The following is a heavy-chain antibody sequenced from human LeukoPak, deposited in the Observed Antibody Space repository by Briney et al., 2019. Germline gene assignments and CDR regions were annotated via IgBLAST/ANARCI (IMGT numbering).Heavy chain of an antibody. CDR3: GRGSARDSSGWYGPGKWFDP. CDR2: INPNTGRT. Sequence: GASLKVSCKASGYTFTDYYMHSVRQAPGQGLEWIGWINPNTGRTNDAQNFQGRVTMTRDTSISTAFLALSSLRSDDTAVYYCGRGSARDSSGWYGPGKWFDPWGQGTLVTVSS. CDR1: GYTFTDYY. D-gene: IGHD6-19*01. V-gene: IGHV1-2*02. J-gene: IGHJ5*02.